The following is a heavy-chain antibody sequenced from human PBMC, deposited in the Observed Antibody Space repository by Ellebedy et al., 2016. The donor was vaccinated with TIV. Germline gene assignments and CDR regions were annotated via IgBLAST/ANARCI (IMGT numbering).Heavy chain of an antibody. CDR3: ARVDKLAHDFWSGYRSYYYYYMDV. Sequence: GESLKISXKGSGYSFTSYWIGWVRQMPGKGLEWMGIIYPGDSDTRYSPSFQGQVTISADKSISTAYLQWSSLKASDTAMYYCARVDKLAHDFWSGYRSYYYYYMDVWGKGTTVTVSS. J-gene: IGHJ6*03. CDR1: GYSFTSYW. D-gene: IGHD3-3*01. V-gene: IGHV5-51*01. CDR2: IYPGDSDT.